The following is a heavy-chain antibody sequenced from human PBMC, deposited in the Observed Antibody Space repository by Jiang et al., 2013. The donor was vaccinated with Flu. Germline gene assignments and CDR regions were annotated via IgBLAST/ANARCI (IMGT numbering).Heavy chain of an antibody. Sequence: LQGRVTMTTDTSTSTAYMELRSLRSDDTAVYYCARAGIVGATAYYFDYWGQGTLVTVSS. CDR3: ARAGIVGATAYYFDY. D-gene: IGHD1-26*01. V-gene: IGHV1-18*01. J-gene: IGHJ4*02.